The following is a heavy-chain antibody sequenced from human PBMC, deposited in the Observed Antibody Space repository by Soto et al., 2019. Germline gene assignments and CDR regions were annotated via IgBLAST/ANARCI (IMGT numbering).Heavy chain of an antibody. Sequence: QVQLRESGPGLVKPSQTLSLTCTVSGGSISSGGYYWSWIRQFPGKGLEWIGYIYDSGNTYYNPSSEXRXTXSXXTSKSQFSLNLTSVTAADTAVYYCASQATGWYPDYWGQGTLVTVSS. D-gene: IGHD6-19*01. V-gene: IGHV4-31*03. CDR3: ASQATGWYPDY. CDR2: IYDSGNT. CDR1: GGSISSGGYY. J-gene: IGHJ4*02.